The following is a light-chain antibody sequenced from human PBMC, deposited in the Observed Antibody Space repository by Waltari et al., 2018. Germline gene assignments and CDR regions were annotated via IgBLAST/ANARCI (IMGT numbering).Light chain of an antibody. CDR3: ASRGASKV. CDR1: SSDVGASKY. CDR2: EVS. Sequence: QSALTQPPSASGSPGQSVTIPCTGTSSDVGASKYVSWYQQHPGKAPKLLIYEVSKRASGVPDRFSGSKSGNTASLTVSGLQAEDEADYYCASRGASKVFGGGTKLTVL. V-gene: IGLV2-8*01. J-gene: IGLJ2*01.